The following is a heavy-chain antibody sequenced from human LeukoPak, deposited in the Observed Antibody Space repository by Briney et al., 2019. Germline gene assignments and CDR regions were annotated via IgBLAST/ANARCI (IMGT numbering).Heavy chain of an antibody. V-gene: IGHV1-46*01. CDR1: GYTFTSYY. D-gene: IGHD3-10*01. CDR3: ARDPQVGMVRGVTYYYYYMDV. J-gene: IGHJ6*03. Sequence: GASVKVSCKASGYTFTSYYMHWVRQAPGQGLEWMGIINPSGGSTSYAQKFQGRVTMTRDMSTSTVYMELSSLRSEDTAVYYCARDPQVGMVRGVTYYYYYMDVWGKGTTVTVSS. CDR2: INPSGGST.